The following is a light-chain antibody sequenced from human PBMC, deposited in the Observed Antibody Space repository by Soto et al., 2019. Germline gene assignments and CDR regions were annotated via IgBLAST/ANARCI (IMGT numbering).Light chain of an antibody. CDR3: SSYAGFYTLL. CDR1: SSDVGGYNH. Sequence: QSALTQPASVSGSPGQSITISCTGSSSDVGGYNHVSWYQQHPGKAPKLMIYEVSNRPSGVSNRFSGSKSGNTASLTISGLQAEDESEYYCSSYAGFYTLLFGGGTKVTVL. J-gene: IGLJ2*01. CDR2: EVS. V-gene: IGLV2-14*01.